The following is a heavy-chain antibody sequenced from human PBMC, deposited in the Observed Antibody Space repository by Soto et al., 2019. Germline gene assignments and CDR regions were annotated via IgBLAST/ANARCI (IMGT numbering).Heavy chain of an antibody. CDR2: IKQDGSEK. V-gene: IGHV3-7*03. Sequence: GSLRLSCAASGFTFSSYWMSWVRQAPGKGLEWVANIKQDGSEKYYVDSVKGRFTISRDNAKNSLYLQMNSLRAEDTAVYYCARGPPAYYYYGMDVWGQGTTVTVSS. CDR1: GFTFSSYW. J-gene: IGHJ6*02. CDR3: ARGPPAYYYYGMDV.